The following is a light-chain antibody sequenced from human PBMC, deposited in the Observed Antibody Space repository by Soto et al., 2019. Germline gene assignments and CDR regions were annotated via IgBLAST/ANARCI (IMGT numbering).Light chain of an antibody. CDR2: GAS. Sequence: EIVLTQSPATLSLSPGERATLSCRASQSVSSSYLAWHQQKPGQAPRLLIYGASTRATGIPARFSGSGSGTELTLTISSLQSEDFAVYFCQQYKIWPTFGQGTKVDI. CDR1: QSVSSSY. V-gene: IGKV3-15*01. J-gene: IGKJ1*01. CDR3: QQYKIWPT.